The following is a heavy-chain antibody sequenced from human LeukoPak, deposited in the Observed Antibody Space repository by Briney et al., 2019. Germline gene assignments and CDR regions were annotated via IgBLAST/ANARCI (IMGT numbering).Heavy chain of an antibody. D-gene: IGHD6-25*01. V-gene: IGHV3-21*04. Sequence: KPGGSLRLSCAASGFTFRSYSMNWVRQAPGKGLEWVSSISSSSSYIYYADSVKGRFTISRDNSKNTLYLQMNSLRAEDTAVYYCAKDPPQQRTFDYWGQGTLVTVSS. CDR3: AKDPPQQRTFDY. CDR1: GFTFRSYS. CDR2: ISSSSSYI. J-gene: IGHJ4*02.